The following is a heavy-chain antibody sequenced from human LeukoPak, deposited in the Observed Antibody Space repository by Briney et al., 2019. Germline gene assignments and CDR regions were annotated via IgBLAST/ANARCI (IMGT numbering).Heavy chain of an antibody. CDR2: INHSGST. Sequence: SETLSLTCAVYGGSFSGYYWSWIRQPPGKGLEWIGEINHSGSTNYNPSLKSRVTISVDTSKNQFSLKLSSVTAADTAVYCCARRCIVVSTYNWFDPWGQGTLVTVSS. CDR1: GGSFSGYY. V-gene: IGHV4-34*01. CDR3: ARRCIVVSTYNWFDP. J-gene: IGHJ5*02. D-gene: IGHD3-22*01.